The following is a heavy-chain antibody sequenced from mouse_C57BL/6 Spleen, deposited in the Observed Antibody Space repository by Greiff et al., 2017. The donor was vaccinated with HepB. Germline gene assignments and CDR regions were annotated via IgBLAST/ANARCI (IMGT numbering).Heavy chain of an antibody. J-gene: IGHJ3*01. CDR3: ARDRYYYGSEDGFAY. CDR1: GFTFSDYY. CDR2: INYDGSST. Sequence: DVKLVESEGGLVQPGSSMKLSCTASGFTFSDYYMAWVRQVPEKGLEWVANINYDGSSTYYLDSLKSRFIISRDNAKNILYLQMSSLKSEDTATYYCARDRYYYGSEDGFAYWGQGTLVTVSA. D-gene: IGHD1-1*01. V-gene: IGHV5-16*01.